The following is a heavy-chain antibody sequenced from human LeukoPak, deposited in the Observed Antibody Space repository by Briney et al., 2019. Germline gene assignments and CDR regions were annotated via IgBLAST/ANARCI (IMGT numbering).Heavy chain of an antibody. CDR3: AREVNGYYDSSGYPYYYYYMDV. J-gene: IGHJ6*03. D-gene: IGHD3-22*01. CDR2: IYYSGST. Sequence: SETLSLTCTVSGGPISSGGYYWSWIRQHPGKGLEWIGYIYYSGSTYYNPSLKSRVTISVDTSKNQFSLKLSSVTAADTAVYYCAREVNGYYDSSGYPYYYYYMDVWGKGTTVTVSS. CDR1: GGPISSGGYY. V-gene: IGHV4-31*03.